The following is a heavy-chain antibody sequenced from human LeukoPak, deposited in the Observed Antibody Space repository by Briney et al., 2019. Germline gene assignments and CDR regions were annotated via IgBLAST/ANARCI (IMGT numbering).Heavy chain of an antibody. CDR1: GYSFTSNY. V-gene: IGHV1-46*01. Sequence: GASVKVSCKASGYSFTSNYIHWVRQAPGQGLEWMGMIYPRDGSTSYAQKFQGRVTVTRDTSTSTVHMELSGLRSEDTAVYYCARDLDSTSLFASSPFDPWGQGTLVTVSS. J-gene: IGHJ5*02. CDR3: ARDLDSTSLFASSPFDP. D-gene: IGHD2-2*01. CDR2: IYPRDGST.